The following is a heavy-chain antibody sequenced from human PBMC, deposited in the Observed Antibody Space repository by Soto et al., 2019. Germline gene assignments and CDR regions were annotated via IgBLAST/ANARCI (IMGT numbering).Heavy chain of an antibody. J-gene: IGHJ6*02. CDR3: AREGQAPYYYYGMDV. V-gene: IGHV1-18*01. CDR2: ISGYNGNT. Sequence: QAQVVQSGDEVKKPGASVKVSCKASGYTFTNYGFSWVRQAPGQGLEWMGRISGYNGNTKYVEKFQGRVTMTTDTSTSTAHMELRSLRSDDTAVYYCAREGQAPYYYYGMDVWGQGTAVTVSS. CDR1: GYTFTNYG.